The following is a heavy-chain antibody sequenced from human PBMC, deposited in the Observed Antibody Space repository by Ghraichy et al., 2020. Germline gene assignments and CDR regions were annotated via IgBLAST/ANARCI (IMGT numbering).Heavy chain of an antibody. CDR3: ARRARRYYGSGTLYY. CDR1: GGSISSSSYY. D-gene: IGHD3-10*01. J-gene: IGHJ4*02. V-gene: IGHV4-39*01. Sequence: SETLSLTCTVSGGSISSSSYYWGWIRQPPGKGLEWIGSIYYSGSTYYNPSLKSRVTISVDTSKNQFSLKLSSVTAADTAVYYCARRARRYYGSGTLYYWGQGTLVTVSS. CDR2: IYYSGST.